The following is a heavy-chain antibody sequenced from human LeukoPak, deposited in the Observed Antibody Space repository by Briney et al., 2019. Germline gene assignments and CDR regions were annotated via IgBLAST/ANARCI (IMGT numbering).Heavy chain of an antibody. Sequence: GGSLRLSCVASGFTFSNYAMHWVRQAPGKGLEWVAVISYGGSNKYYADSVKGRFTISRDNSKNTLYLQMNSLRAEDTAVYYCAKRLRPGGGGYFDYWGQGTLVTVSS. D-gene: IGHD2-21*01. V-gene: IGHV3-30*04. CDR2: ISYGGSNK. CDR1: GFTFSNYA. J-gene: IGHJ4*02. CDR3: AKRLRPGGGGYFDY.